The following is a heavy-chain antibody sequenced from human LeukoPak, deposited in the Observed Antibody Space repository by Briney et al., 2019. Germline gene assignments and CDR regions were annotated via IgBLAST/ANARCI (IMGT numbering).Heavy chain of an antibody. V-gene: IGHV4-30-2*01. D-gene: IGHD6-6*01. CDR2: IYHSGST. CDR3: ARLAPRIAARPQYFQH. CDR1: GGSISSGGYY. J-gene: IGHJ1*01. Sequence: SETLSLTCTVSGGSISSGGYYWSWIRQPPGKGLEWIGYIYHSGSTYYNPSLKSRVTISVDRSKNQFSLKLSSVTAADTAVYYCARLAPRIAARPQYFQHWGQGTLVTVSS.